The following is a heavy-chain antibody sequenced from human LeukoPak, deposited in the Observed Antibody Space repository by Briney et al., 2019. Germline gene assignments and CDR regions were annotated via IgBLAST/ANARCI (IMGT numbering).Heavy chain of an antibody. J-gene: IGHJ6*03. CDR2: ISSSSSTI. CDR3: AKKAAVTMENYYMDV. V-gene: IGHV3-48*04. Sequence: GGSLRLSCSASGFTFSSYSMNWVRQAPGKGLEWLSYISSSSSTIYYADSVKGRFTISRDNAKNSLYLQMNSLRAEDTAVYYCAKKAAVTMENYYMDVWGKGTTVTVSS. CDR1: GFTFSSYS. D-gene: IGHD3-10*01.